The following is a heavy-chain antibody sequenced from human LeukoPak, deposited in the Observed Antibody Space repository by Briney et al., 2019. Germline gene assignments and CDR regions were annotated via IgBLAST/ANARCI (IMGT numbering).Heavy chain of an antibody. D-gene: IGHD2-21*01. CDR2: IFTTGST. J-gene: IGHJ1*01. Sequence: SETLSLTCIVPGGSLRNSYWSWIRQPAGKGLEWVGRIFTTGSTNYNPSLKSRVTMSIDTSKNQFSLKMTSVTAADTAVYYCARAGVPLTNLFDRPFHPWGQGTLVTVSS. V-gene: IGHV4-4*07. CDR1: GGSLRNSY. CDR3: ARAGVPLTNLFDRPFHP.